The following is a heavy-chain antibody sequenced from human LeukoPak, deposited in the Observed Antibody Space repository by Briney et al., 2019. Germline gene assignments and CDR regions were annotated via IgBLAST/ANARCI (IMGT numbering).Heavy chain of an antibody. CDR2: IKQDGSEK. Sequence: GGSLRLSCTASGFTFSNYWMNWVRQAPGKGLEWVANIKQDGSEKYYVDSVKGRFTISRDNAKNSLYLQMNNLRAEDTAVYYCASGSSSGWYRGTDYWGQGTPVTVSS. V-gene: IGHV3-7*02. D-gene: IGHD6-19*01. CDR1: GFTFSNYW. J-gene: IGHJ4*02. CDR3: ASGSSSGWYRGTDY.